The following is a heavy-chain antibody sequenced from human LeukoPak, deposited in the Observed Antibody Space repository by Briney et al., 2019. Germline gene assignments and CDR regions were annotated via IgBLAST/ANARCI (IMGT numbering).Heavy chain of an antibody. D-gene: IGHD3-3*01. J-gene: IGHJ4*02. CDR3: ARGTHAQRITIFGVVIAGGAIDY. V-gene: IGHV4-34*01. Sequence: SETLSLTCAVYGGSFSGYYWSWIRQPPGKGLEWIGEINHSGSTNYNPSLKSRVTISVDTSKNQFSLKLSSVTAADTAVYYCARGTHAQRITIFGVVIAGGAIDYWGQGTLVTVSS. CDR1: GGSFSGYY. CDR2: INHSGST.